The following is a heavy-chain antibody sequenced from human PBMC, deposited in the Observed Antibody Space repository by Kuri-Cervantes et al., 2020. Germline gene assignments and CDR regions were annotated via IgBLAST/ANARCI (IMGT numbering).Heavy chain of an antibody. V-gene: IGHV3-7*01. CDR3: ARATWGGGREGVYYDSSAFYYYGMDV. CDR1: GFTFSSYW. D-gene: IGHD3-22*01. CDR2: IKQDGSEK. Sequence: GESLKISCAASGFTFSSYWMSWVRQAPGKGLEWVANIKQDGSEKYYVDSVKGRFTISRDNAKNSLYLQMNSLRAEDTAVYYCARATWGGGREGVYYDSSAFYYYGMDVWGQGTTVTVSS. J-gene: IGHJ6*02.